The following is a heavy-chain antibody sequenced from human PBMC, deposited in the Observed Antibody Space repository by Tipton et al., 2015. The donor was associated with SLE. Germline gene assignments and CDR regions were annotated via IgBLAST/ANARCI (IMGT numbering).Heavy chain of an antibody. D-gene: IGHD3-9*01. Sequence: GLVKPSETLSLTCTVSGGSISSGSYYWSWIRQPAGKGLEWIGHIYTSGSTNHNPSLKSRVTISVDTSKNQFSLKLSSVTAADTAVYYCACGRPGYDILTGYYMAYFDYWGQGTLVTVSS. V-gene: IGHV4-61*02. CDR1: GGSISSGSYY. CDR2: IYTSGST. CDR3: ACGRPGYDILTGYYMAYFDY. J-gene: IGHJ4*02.